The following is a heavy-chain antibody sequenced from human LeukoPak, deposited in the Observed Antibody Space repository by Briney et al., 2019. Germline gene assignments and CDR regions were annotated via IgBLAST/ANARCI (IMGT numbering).Heavy chain of an antibody. V-gene: IGHV3-33*01. CDR3: AFEIGRSQGAFDI. Sequence: GGSLRLSCAASGFTFNDYAMHWVRQTPGKGLEWVAAIWNDGSDENYADSAKGRFTISSDNSKNTLYLQMNSLRAEDSAVYYCAFEIGRSQGAFDIWGQGTMITVSS. CDR1: GFTFNDYA. J-gene: IGHJ3*02. D-gene: IGHD1-26*01. CDR2: IWNDGSDE.